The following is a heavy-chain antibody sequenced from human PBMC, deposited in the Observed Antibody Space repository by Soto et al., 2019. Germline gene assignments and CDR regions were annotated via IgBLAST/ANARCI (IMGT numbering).Heavy chain of an antibody. CDR1: GFTFSDYY. J-gene: IGHJ4*02. Sequence: GASLRLSCTASGFTFSDYYMSWIRQAPGRGLEWLAYISGSGSTTYYTDWVKGPFAISRDNARTSLYLQINSLRVEDSAVYYCARSSLTYFEFWGQGTLVTVSS. CDR2: ISGSGSTT. CDR3: ARSSLTYFEF. V-gene: IGHV3-11*01.